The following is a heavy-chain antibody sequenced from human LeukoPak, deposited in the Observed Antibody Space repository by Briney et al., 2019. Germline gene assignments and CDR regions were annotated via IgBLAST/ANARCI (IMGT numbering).Heavy chain of an antibody. CDR2: INHSGST. Sequence: SETLSLTCAVYGGSFSGYYWSWIRQPPGKGREWIGEINHSGSTNYNPPLKSRVTISVDASKNQFSLKLSSLTAADTAVYYCARGRKDTGRRELDYWGQGTLVTVSS. V-gene: IGHV4-34*01. CDR1: GGSFSGYY. D-gene: IGHD1-1*01. CDR3: ARGRKDTGRRELDY. J-gene: IGHJ4*02.